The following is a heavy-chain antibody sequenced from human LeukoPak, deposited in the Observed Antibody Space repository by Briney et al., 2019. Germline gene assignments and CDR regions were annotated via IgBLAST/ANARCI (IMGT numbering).Heavy chain of an antibody. D-gene: IGHD6-13*01. CDR2: ITGSGGNT. V-gene: IGHV3-23*01. J-gene: IGHJ6*02. Sequence: GGSLRLSCAASGFIFSSYSMSWVRQAPGKGLEWVSVITGSGGNTYYADSVKGRFTISKDNSKNTVYLQMSSLRVDDTAVYYCAKAASSSWPSYYYGMDVWGQGTAVTVSS. CDR3: AKAASSSWPSYYYGMDV. CDR1: GFIFSSYS.